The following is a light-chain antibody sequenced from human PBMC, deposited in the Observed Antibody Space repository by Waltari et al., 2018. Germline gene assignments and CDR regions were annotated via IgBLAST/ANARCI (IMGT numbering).Light chain of an antibody. CDR2: GAS. V-gene: IGKV4-1*01. CDR1: LSILHSSENKNQ. CDR3: QQYYSTPFT. J-gene: IGKJ3*01. Sequence: DIVMTQSPDSLSVSLGERATINCKSSLSILHSSENKNQLGWDQQESGQSLKLLLYGASTRESGVPDRFSGSGSVTDFTLTISSLQTEDVAVYYCQQYYSTPFTFGPGTKVDIK.